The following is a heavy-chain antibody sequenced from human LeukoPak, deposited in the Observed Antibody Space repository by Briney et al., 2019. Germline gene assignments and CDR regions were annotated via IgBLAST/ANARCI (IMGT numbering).Heavy chain of an antibody. CDR1: GGSISSSSYY. CDR3: ARAMIVVVRYFYY. Sequence: SETLSLTCTVSGGSISSSSYYWGWIRQPPGKGLEWIGSIYYSGSTYYNPSLKSRVTISVDTSKNQFSLKLSSVTAADTAVYYCARAMIVVVRYFYYWGQGTLGTLFS. CDR2: IYYSGST. V-gene: IGHV4-39*01. J-gene: IGHJ4*02. D-gene: IGHD3-22*01.